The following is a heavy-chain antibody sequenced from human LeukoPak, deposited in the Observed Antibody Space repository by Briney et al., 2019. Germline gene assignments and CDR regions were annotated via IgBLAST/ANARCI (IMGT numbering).Heavy chain of an antibody. CDR2: ISWNSGSI. V-gene: IGHV3-9*01. J-gene: IGHJ4*02. CDR1: GFTFDDYA. D-gene: IGHD3-22*01. CDR3: AKDFSHYYDSSGYYL. Sequence: PGMSLRLSCAASGFTFDDYAMHWVRQAPGKGLEWVSGISWNSGSIGYADSVRGRFTISRDNAKNSLYLQMNSLRAEDTALYYCAKDFSHYYDSSGYYLWGQGTLVTVSS.